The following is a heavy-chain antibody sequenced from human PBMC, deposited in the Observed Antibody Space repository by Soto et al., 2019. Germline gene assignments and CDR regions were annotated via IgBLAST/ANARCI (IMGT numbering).Heavy chain of an antibody. V-gene: IGHV4-39*02. CDR1: GGSISSSSYS. D-gene: IGHD1-1*01. J-gene: IGHJ3*02. CDR2: IYYSGST. CDR3: SRDSTRRGACDI. Sequence: SETLSLTCTVSGGSISSSSYSWGRIRQPPGKGLEWIGSIYYSGSTYYNPSLKSRVTISVDTSKNQFSLKLSSVTAADTAVYYCSRDSTRRGACDIWGQGTTVT.